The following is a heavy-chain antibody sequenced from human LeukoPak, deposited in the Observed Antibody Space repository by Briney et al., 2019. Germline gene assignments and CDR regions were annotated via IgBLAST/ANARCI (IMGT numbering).Heavy chain of an antibody. J-gene: IGHJ5*02. V-gene: IGHV4-34*01. CDR1: GGSFSGYY. CDR3: ARHSGGTYYVSLDP. CDR2: INHSGST. Sequence: SETLSLTCAVYGGSFSGYYWSWIRQPPGKGLEWIGEINHSGSTNQNPSLKSRVTISVDTSKNQFSLKLSSVTAAHTAVYYCARHSGGTYYVSLDPWGQGTLVTVSS. D-gene: IGHD1-26*01.